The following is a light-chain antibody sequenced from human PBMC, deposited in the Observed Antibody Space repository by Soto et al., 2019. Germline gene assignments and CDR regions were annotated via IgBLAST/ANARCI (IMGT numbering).Light chain of an antibody. CDR1: SFNIGNNY. CDR2: DNN. V-gene: IGLV1-51*01. Sequence: QSVLTQPPSVSAAPGQKVTTSCSGSSFNIGNNYVSWYQQLPGTAPKLLIYDNNKRPSGIPDRVSASKSGTSATLGITGLQTGDEADYYCGTWDSSLSAYVFGTGTKLTVL. J-gene: IGLJ1*01. CDR3: GTWDSSLSAYV.